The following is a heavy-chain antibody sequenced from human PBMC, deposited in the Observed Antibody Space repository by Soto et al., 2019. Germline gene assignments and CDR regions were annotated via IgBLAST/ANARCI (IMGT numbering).Heavy chain of an antibody. J-gene: IGHJ5*02. D-gene: IGHD2-8*01. Sequence: QVQLVESGGGVVQPGRSLRLSCAASGFTFSSYGMHWVRQAPGKGLEWVAVIWYDGSNKYYADSVKGRFTISRDNSKNTLYLQINSLRAEDTAVYYCARRRVDASRRNWFDPWGQGTLVTVSS. CDR1: GFTFSSYG. CDR3: ARRRVDASRRNWFDP. CDR2: IWYDGSNK. V-gene: IGHV3-33*01.